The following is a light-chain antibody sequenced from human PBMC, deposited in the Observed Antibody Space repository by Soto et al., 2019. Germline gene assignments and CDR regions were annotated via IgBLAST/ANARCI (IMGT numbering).Light chain of an antibody. Sequence: EVVMTQSPATLSVSPGERATVSCRASQSVSSNLAWYQQKPGQAPRLLIYGASTRATGIPARFSGSGSGTEFTLTISRLEPEDFAVYYCQQYGSSPITFGQGTRLEIK. CDR3: QQYGSSPIT. CDR1: QSVSSN. V-gene: IGKV3-15*01. J-gene: IGKJ5*01. CDR2: GAS.